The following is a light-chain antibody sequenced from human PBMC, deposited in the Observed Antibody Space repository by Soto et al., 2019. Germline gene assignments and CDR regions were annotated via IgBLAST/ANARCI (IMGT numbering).Light chain of an antibody. Sequence: EIVLTQSPGTLSLSPGERATLSCRASQSVSSSYLAWYQQKPGQAPRLLIYGASSRATGIPDRFSGSGSGTDFSLAISSLGPEDFAIYYCQQRSIWPPWTFGQGTKVDIK. V-gene: IGKV3D-20*02. J-gene: IGKJ1*01. CDR1: QSVSSSY. CDR2: GAS. CDR3: QQRSIWPPWT.